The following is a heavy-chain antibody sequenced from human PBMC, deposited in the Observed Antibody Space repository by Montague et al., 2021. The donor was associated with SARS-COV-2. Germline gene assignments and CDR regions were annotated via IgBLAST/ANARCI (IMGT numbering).Heavy chain of an antibody. J-gene: IGHJ2*01. D-gene: IGHD2-21*01. V-gene: IGHV4-59*13. CDR3: ARRGGGEVFARFMYWYFDV. Sequence: SETLSLTCSVSGGSINNYYWGWVRQSPGKGLEWIGYIYYSGSVTTSYNPSLKSRVSISVDTSENQFSLKLTSVTAADTAVYYCARRGGGEVFARFMYWYFDVWGRGILVTVSS. CDR1: GGSINNYY. CDR2: IYYSGSVTT.